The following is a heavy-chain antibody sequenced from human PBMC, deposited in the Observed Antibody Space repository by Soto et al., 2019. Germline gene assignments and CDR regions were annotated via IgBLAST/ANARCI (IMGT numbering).Heavy chain of an antibody. CDR1: GGTFSTSS. CDR2: ILPIFGTA. J-gene: IGHJ6*02. D-gene: IGHD2-15*01. Sequence: SVKVSCKASGGTFSTSSINWLRQAPGQRPEWMGNILPIFGTADYAQKFQDRVTITADKSTDTAYMELSSLRSEDTAVYYCARVVGRRGYYYYGMDVWGQGTTVTVSS. V-gene: IGHV1-69*06. CDR3: ARVVGRRGYYYYGMDV.